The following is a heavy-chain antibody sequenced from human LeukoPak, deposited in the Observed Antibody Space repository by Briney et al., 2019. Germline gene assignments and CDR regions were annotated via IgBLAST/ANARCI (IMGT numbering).Heavy chain of an antibody. CDR1: GYTFTGYY. CDR2: INPNSGGT. Sequence: ASVKVSCKASGYTFTGYYMHWVRQAPGHGLGWLGWINPNSGGTNYAQKFKGRVTMPRDTSISTAYMELSRLRSDDTAVYYCAREKNWGTQYNWFDPWGQGTLVTVSS. CDR3: AREKNWGTQYNWFDP. V-gene: IGHV1-2*02. D-gene: IGHD7-27*01. J-gene: IGHJ5*02.